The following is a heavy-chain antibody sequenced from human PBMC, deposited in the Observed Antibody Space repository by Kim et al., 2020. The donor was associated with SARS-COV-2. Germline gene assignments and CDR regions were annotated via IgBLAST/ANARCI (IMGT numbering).Heavy chain of an antibody. D-gene: IGHD2-15*01. V-gene: IGHV4-59*08. CDR3: ARNPKYCSGGSCYDAFDI. CDR2: IYYSGST. J-gene: IGHJ3*02. Sequence: SETLSLTCTVSGGSISSYYWSWIRQPPGKGLEWIGYIYYSGSTNYNPSLKSRVTISVDTSKNQFSLKLSSLTAADTAVYYCARNPKYCSGGSCYDAFDI. CDR1: GGSISSYY.